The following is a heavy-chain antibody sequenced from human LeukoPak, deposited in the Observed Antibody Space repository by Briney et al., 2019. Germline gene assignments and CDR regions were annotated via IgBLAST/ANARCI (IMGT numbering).Heavy chain of an antibody. J-gene: IGHJ3*02. CDR2: INHSGST. CDR3: VRARYYDSSGYPVDAFDI. CDR1: GGSFSGYY. D-gene: IGHD3-22*01. Sequence: SETLSLTCAVYGGSFSGYYWSWIRQPPGKGLEWIGEINHSGSTNYNPSLKSRVTISVDTSKNQFSLKLSSVTAADTAVYYCVRARYYDSSGYPVDAFDIWGQGTMVTVSS. V-gene: IGHV4-34*01.